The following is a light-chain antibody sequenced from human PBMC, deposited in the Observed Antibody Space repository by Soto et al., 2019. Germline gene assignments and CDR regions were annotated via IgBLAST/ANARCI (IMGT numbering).Light chain of an antibody. Sequence: QSVLTQPASVSGSPGQSITISCTGTSSDVGGYNYVSWYQQHPGKAPKLMIYDVSNRPSGVSNRFSGSKSGNTASLTISGLQAEDEANYYCSSYTSSSTPFYVFGPRTKVTVL. V-gene: IGLV2-14*01. CDR3: SSYTSSSTPFYV. CDR2: DVS. CDR1: SSDVGGYNY. J-gene: IGLJ1*01.